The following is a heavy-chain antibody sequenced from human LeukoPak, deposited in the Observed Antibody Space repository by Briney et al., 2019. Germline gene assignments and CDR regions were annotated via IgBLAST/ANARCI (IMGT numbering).Heavy chain of an antibody. D-gene: IGHD4-17*01. CDR3: AIYGDYVAAFDI. CDR1: GGSFSGYY. J-gene: IGHJ3*02. V-gene: IGHV4-34*01. CDR2: INHSVST. Sequence: SETLSLTCAVYGGSFSGYYWSWIRQPPGKGLEWIGEINHSVSTNYNPSLKSRVTISVDTSKNQFSLKLSSVTAADTAVYYCAIYGDYVAAFDIWGQGTMVTVSS.